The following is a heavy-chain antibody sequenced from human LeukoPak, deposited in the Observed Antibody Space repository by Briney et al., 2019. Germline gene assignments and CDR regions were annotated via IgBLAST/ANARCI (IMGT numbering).Heavy chain of an antibody. CDR2: INHSGST. V-gene: IGHV4-34*01. D-gene: IGHD3-22*01. Sequence: SETLSLTCAVYGGTFSGYYWSWIRQPPGKGLEWIGEINHSGSTNYNPSLKSRVTISVDTSKNQFSLKLSSVTAADTAVYYCARGPRSVRPVRFDYWGQGTLVTVSS. CDR3: ARGPRSVRPVRFDY. J-gene: IGHJ4*02. CDR1: GGTFSGYY.